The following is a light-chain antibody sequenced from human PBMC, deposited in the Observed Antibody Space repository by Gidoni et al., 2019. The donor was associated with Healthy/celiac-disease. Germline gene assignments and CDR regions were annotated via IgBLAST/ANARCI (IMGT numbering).Light chain of an antibody. CDR2: GAS. CDR3: QQYGSSPL. V-gene: IGKV3-20*01. J-gene: IGKJ4*01. CDR1: QSVSSSY. Sequence: EIVLTQSPGTLSLSPGERATLSCRASQSVSSSYVAWYQQKPGQAPRPLIYGASSRATGIPDRFSGSGSGTDFTLTISRLEPEDFAVYYCQQYGSSPLFXGXTKVEIK.